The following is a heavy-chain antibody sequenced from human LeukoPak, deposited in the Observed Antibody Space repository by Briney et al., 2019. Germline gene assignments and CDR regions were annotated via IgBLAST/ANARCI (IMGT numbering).Heavy chain of an antibody. CDR1: GDSISSGSFY. V-gene: IGHV4-61*02. CDR2: TYPSGST. Sequence: SETLSLTCSVSGDSISSGSFYWSWIRQSAGRGLEWIGRTYPSGSTNYNPSLKSRVTISLDTSKNQFSLKLSSVTAADTAVYYCARMVGATPMIDPDFDYWGQGTLVTVSS. D-gene: IGHD1-26*01. J-gene: IGHJ4*02. CDR3: ARMVGATPMIDPDFDY.